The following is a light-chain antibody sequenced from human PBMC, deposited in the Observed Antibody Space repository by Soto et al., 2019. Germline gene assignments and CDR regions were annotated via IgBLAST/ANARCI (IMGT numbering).Light chain of an antibody. Sequence: QSVLTQPASVSGSPGQSITISCTGTSSDVGSYNLVSWYQRHPGKAPKLMIYEGSKRPSGVSNRFSGSKSGNTASLTISGLQAEDEADYYCCSYAGSSTYVFGSGTKGTVL. V-gene: IGLV2-23*01. CDR2: EGS. CDR1: SSDVGSYNL. CDR3: CSYAGSSTYV. J-gene: IGLJ1*01.